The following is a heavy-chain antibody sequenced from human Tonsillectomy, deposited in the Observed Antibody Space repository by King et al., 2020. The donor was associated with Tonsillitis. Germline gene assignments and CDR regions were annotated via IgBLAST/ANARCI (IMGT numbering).Heavy chain of an antibody. Sequence: VQLVESGGGLVQPGRSLRVSCTASGFTFGDYAVCWFRQAPGKGLEWVGFIRSKGYGGTTEYAASVKARFTISRDDSKSVAYLQMNSLKTEDTAVYYCSLTYKSYFDYWGQGTLVTVSS. D-gene: IGHD1-14*01. CDR1: GFTFGDYA. CDR2: IRSKGYGGTT. V-gene: IGHV3-49*03. CDR3: SLTYKSYFDY. J-gene: IGHJ4*02.